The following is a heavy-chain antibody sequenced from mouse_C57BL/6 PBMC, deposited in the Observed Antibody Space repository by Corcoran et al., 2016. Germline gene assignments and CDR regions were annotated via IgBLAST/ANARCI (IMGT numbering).Heavy chain of an antibody. Sequence: EVQLQQSGPELVKPGASVKISCKASGYTFTDYYMNWVKQSHGKSLEWIGDINPNNGGTSYNQKFKGKATLTVDKSSSTAYMELRSLTSEDSAVDYCARRVLLPYYYAMDYWGQGTSVTVSS. CDR2: INPNNGGT. V-gene: IGHV1-26*01. CDR1: GYTFTDYY. J-gene: IGHJ4*01. CDR3: ARRVLLPYYYAMDY. D-gene: IGHD1-1*01.